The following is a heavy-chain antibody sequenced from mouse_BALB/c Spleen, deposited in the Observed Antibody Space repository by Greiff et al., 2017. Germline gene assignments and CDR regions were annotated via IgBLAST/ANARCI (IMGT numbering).Heavy chain of an antibody. J-gene: IGHJ2*01. CDR3: ARDASYGNYYFDY. CDR2: ISNLAYSI. D-gene: IGHD2-10*01. V-gene: IGHV5-15*02. Sequence: EVQGVESGGGLVQPGGSRKLSCAASGFTFSDYGMAWVRQAPGKGPEWVAFISNLAYSIYYADTVTGRFTISRENAKNTLYLEMSSLRSEDTAMYYCARDASYGNYYFDYWGQGTTLTVSS. CDR1: GFTFSDYG.